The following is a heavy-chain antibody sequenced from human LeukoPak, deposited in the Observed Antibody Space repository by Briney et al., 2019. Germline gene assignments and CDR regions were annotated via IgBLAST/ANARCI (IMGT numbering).Heavy chain of an antibody. CDR1: RGSIGSYY. J-gene: IGHJ4*02. Sequence: SETLSLTCIVSRGSIGSYYWSWIRQPPGKGLEWIGEIYHSGSTNYNPSLKSRVTISVDKSKNQFSLKLSSVTAADTAVYYCARNYFGSGTYPFDYWGQGTLVTVSS. CDR2: IYHSGST. CDR3: ARNYFGSGTYPFDY. V-gene: IGHV4-59*12. D-gene: IGHD3-10*01.